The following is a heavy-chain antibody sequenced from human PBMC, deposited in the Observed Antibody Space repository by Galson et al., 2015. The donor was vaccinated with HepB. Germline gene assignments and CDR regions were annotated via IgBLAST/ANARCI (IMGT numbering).Heavy chain of an antibody. CDR1: GFSFSDYY. J-gene: IGHJ3*02. CDR3: AKDAEYNLGTDYVPDAFDI. CDR2: ISSSGSSI. Sequence: SLRLSCAASGFSFSDYYMNWIRQAPGKGLEWVSYISSSGSSIYYADSVKGRFTISRDNAKNSLYLQMNSLRAEDTAVYYCAKDAEYNLGTDYVPDAFDIWGQGTMVAVSS. V-gene: IGHV3-11*01. D-gene: IGHD3/OR15-3a*01.